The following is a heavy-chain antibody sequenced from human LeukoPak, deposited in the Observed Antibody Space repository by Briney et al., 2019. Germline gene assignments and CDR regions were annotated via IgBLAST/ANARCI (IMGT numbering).Heavy chain of an antibody. Sequence: QPGRSLRLSCAASGFTFSSYGMHWVRQAPGKGLEWVAVIWYDESNKYYADSVKGRFTISRDNSKNTLYLQMNSLRAEDAAVYYCARPTYSGSYYWFDYWGQGTLVTVSS. CDR2: IWYDESNK. V-gene: IGHV3-33*01. J-gene: IGHJ4*02. CDR1: GFTFSSYG. D-gene: IGHD1-26*01. CDR3: ARPTYSGSYYWFDY.